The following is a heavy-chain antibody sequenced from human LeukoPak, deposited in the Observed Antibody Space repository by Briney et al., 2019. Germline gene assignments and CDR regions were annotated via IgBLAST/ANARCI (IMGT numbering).Heavy chain of an antibody. D-gene: IGHD3-22*01. Sequence: ESSGTLSLTCTVSGDSINSLDSWSWVRQPPGKGLEWIGEMYLSGTTHSNPSVKSRVTISIDKSKNQFFLNLSSVTAADTAVYYCAGLVGRYSSGLYYYYFDYWGQGTLVTVSS. J-gene: IGHJ4*02. V-gene: IGHV4-4*02. CDR1: GDSINSLDS. CDR3: AGLVGRYSSGLYYYYFDY. CDR2: MYLSGTT.